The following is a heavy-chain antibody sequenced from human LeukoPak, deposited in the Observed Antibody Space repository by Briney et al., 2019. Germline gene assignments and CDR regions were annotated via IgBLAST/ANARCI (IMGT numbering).Heavy chain of an antibody. CDR2: ISSSSSYI. J-gene: IGHJ5*02. D-gene: IGHD6-13*01. V-gene: IGHV3-21*01. CDR3: ARQAGSSSWVNWFDP. Sequence: GGSLRLSCAASGFTFSSYSMNWVRQAPGKVLEWVSYISSSSSYIYYADSVKGRFTISIDNDKNSLYLQMNSLRAEDTAVYYCARQAGSSSWVNWFDPWGQETLVTVSS. CDR1: GFTFSSYS.